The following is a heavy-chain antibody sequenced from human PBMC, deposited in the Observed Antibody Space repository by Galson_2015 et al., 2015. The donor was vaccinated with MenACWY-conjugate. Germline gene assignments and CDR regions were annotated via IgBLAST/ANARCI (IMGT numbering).Heavy chain of an antibody. D-gene: IGHD4-11*01. CDR2: LKSKIDGGAA. CDR1: GLDFTGAW. V-gene: IGHV3-15*01. CDR3: TTDPGNYEDF. Sequence: SLRLSCAASGLDFTGAWMNWVRQAPGKGLERVGRLKSKIDGGAADYAAPVQGRFTISRDDSKNTLFLQMDTLKSEDTAVYYCTTDPGNYEDFWGQGVLVTVSS. J-gene: IGHJ4*02.